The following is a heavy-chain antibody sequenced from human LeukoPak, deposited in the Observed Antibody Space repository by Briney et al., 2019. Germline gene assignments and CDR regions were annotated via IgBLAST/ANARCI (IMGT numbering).Heavy chain of an antibody. J-gene: IGHJ6*02. CDR3: ASGADYYYYGMDV. Sequence: SVNVSCKASGGTFSSYAISWVRQAPGQGLEWMGGIIPIFGTANYAQKIQGRVTITADEFTSTAYMELSSLRSEDTAVYYCASGADYYYYGMDVWGQGTTVSVSS. D-gene: IGHD1-26*01. CDR2: IIPIFGTA. V-gene: IGHV1-69*13. CDR1: GGTFSSYA.